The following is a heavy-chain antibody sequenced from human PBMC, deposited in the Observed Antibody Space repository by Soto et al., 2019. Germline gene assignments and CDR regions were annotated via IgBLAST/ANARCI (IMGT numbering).Heavy chain of an antibody. CDR2: ISSNGGCT. CDR1: GFTFSTYA. Sequence: EVQLVESGGGLVQPGGSLRLSCAASGFTFSTYAMNWVRQAPGKGLEYVSAISSNGGCTFYADSVEGRFTISRDNSQNALYLQVGSLRSEDMAVYYCARINHDFWSGYPQGFFDCWVQGTLVTVAS. CDR3: ARINHDFWSGYPQGFFDC. J-gene: IGHJ4*02. V-gene: IGHV3-64*07. D-gene: IGHD3-3*01.